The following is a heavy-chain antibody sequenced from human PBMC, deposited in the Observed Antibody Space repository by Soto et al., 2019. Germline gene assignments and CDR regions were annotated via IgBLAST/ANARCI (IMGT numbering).Heavy chain of an antibody. J-gene: IGHJ4*02. CDR3: ARAVLGTVTSYPDY. CDR1: GGSITSGGFY. V-gene: IGHV4-31*03. D-gene: IGHD4-17*01. CDR2: IYYSGSS. Sequence: QVQLQESGPGLVKPSQTLSLTCTVSGGSITSGGFYWSWYRQHPGKGLVWFGYIYYSGSSYYNPALHSRVTISVDTSENQFSLKLGSVTAADMAVYYCARAVLGTVTSYPDYWGQGTLVTVSS.